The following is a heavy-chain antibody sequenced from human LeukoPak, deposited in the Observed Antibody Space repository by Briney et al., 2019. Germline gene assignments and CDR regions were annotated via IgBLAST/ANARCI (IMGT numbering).Heavy chain of an antibody. CDR3: ASETYYYDSSGYSATPLDV. CDR2: INHSGST. D-gene: IGHD3-22*01. J-gene: IGHJ6*02. V-gene: IGHV4-34*01. CDR1: GGSFSGYY. Sequence: SETLSLTCAVYGGSFSGYYWSWIRQPPGKGLEWIGEINHSGSTNYNPSLKSRVTISVDTSKNQFSLKLSSVTAADTAVYYCASETYYYDSSGYSATPLDVWGLGTTVTVSS.